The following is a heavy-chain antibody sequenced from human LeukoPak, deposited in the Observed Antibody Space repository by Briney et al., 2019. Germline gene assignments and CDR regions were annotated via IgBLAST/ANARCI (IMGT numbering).Heavy chain of an antibody. Sequence: GGSLRLSCAASGFTFGSYWMSWVRQTPGKGLEWVANIKQDGSEKYYVDSVKGRFTISRDNAKNSLYLQMNSLRAEDTAVYYCARDCGGDCYFAMDYWGQGTLVTVSS. CDR3: ARDCGGDCYFAMDY. CDR2: IKQDGSEK. V-gene: IGHV3-7*04. CDR1: GFTFGSYW. J-gene: IGHJ4*02. D-gene: IGHD2-21*02.